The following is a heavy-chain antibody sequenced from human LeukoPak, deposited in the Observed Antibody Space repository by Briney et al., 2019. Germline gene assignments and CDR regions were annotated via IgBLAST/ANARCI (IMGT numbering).Heavy chain of an antibody. J-gene: IGHJ4*02. CDR3: ARARWGSGYSYFDY. D-gene: IGHD3-22*01. Sequence: SETLSLTCTVSGGSISSYYWSWIRQPPGKGLEWIGYIYYSGSTYYNPSLKSRVTISVDTSKNQFSLKLSSVTAADTAVYYCARARWGSGYSYFDYWGQGTLVTVSS. V-gene: IGHV4-59*12. CDR1: GGSISSYY. CDR2: IYYSGST.